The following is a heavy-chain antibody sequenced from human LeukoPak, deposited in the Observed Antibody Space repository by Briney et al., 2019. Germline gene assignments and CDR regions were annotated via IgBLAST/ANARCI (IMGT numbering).Heavy chain of an antibody. Sequence: GGSLRLSCAASGFTFSSYGMHWVRQAPGKGLEWVAFIRYDGSNKYYADSVKGRFTISRDNSKNTLYLQMNSLRAEDTAVYYCAKEEGIKWLRSAIDYWGQGTLVTVSS. CDR2: IRYDGSNK. V-gene: IGHV3-30*02. CDR1: GFTFSSYG. J-gene: IGHJ4*02. D-gene: IGHD5-12*01. CDR3: AKEEGIKWLRSAIDY.